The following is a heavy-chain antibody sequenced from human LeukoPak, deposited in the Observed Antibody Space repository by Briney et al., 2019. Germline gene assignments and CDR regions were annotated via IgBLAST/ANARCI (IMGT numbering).Heavy chain of an antibody. CDR3: ARAITIFGVVIIHNWFDP. CDR2: ISYDGSNK. Sequence: GGSLRLSCAASGFTFSSYAMHWVRQAPGKGLEWVAVISYDGSNKYYADSVKGRFTISRDNSKNTLYLQMNSLRAEDTAVYYCARAITIFGVVIIHNWFDPWGQGTLVTVSP. V-gene: IGHV3-30*04. D-gene: IGHD3-3*01. J-gene: IGHJ5*02. CDR1: GFTFSSYA.